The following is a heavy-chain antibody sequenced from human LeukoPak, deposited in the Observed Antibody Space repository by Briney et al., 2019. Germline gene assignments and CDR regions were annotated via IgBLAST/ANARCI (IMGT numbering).Heavy chain of an antibody. CDR3: ARDRRYYYGSGSYLYGMDV. CDR1: GGTFSSYA. J-gene: IGHJ6*02. V-gene: IGHV1-69*13. CDR2: IIPIFGTA. D-gene: IGHD3-10*01. Sequence: SVKVSCKASGGTFSSYAISWVRQAPGQGLEWMGGIIPIFGTANYAQKFQGRVTITADESTSTAYMELSSLRSEDTAVYYCARDRRYYYGSGSYLYGMDVWGQGTTVTVSS.